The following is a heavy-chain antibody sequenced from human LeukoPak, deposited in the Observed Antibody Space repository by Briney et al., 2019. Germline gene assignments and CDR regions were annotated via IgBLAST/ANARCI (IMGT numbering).Heavy chain of an antibody. CDR2: IYSGGST. Sequence: PGGSLRLSCAASGFTVSSNYMSWVRQAPGKGLEWVSVIYSGGSTYYADSVKGRFTISRDNSKNTLYLQMNSLRAEDTAVYYCARLIRPGSSGYWVDYWGQGTLVTVSS. J-gene: IGHJ4*02. CDR1: GFTVSSNY. D-gene: IGHD3-22*01. V-gene: IGHV3-53*01. CDR3: ARLIRPGSSGYWVDY.